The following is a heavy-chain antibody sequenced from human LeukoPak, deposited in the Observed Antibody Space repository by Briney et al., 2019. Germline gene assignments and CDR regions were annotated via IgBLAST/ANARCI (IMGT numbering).Heavy chain of an antibody. CDR1: GFTFSSYA. J-gene: IGHJ4*02. V-gene: IGHV3-30-3*01. Sequence: GGSLRLSCAASGFTFSSYAMHWVRQAPGKGLEWVAVISYDGSNKYYADSVKGRFTISRDNSKKTLYLQMNSLRAEDTAVYYCARDRHSSSCQDYWGQGTLVTVSS. CDR3: ARDRHSSSCQDY. CDR2: ISYDGSNK. D-gene: IGHD6-13*01.